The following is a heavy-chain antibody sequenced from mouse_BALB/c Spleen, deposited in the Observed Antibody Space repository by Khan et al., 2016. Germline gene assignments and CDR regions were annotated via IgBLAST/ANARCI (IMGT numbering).Heavy chain of an antibody. CDR1: GYSFTGYN. J-gene: IGHJ2*01. Sequence: VQLQPSGPELEKPGASVQISCKASGYSFTGYNMNWVKQSNGKSLEWFGNIDPYHGSTGYHQKFTGKATLPVDNSSRTAYMQLKSLTAEDCAVYYCAREGYSNYVDYWGQGTTLTVAS. V-gene: IGHV1-39*01. D-gene: IGHD2-5*01. CDR3: AREGYSNYVDY. CDR2: IDPYHGST.